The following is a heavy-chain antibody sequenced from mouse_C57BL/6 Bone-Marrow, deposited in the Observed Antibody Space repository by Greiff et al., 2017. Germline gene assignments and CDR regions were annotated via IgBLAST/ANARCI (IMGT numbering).Heavy chain of an antibody. D-gene: IGHD2-3*01. CDR2: IRHKANGYTT. CDR1: GFTFTDYY. Sequence: EVQLVESGGGLVQPGGSLSLSCAASGFTFTDYYMSWVRQPPGKALEWLGFIRHKANGYTTEYSASVKGRFTISRDNSQSILYLHVNDLRARDSATYYCARYYDYWGQGTLVTVSA. J-gene: IGHJ3*01. CDR3: ARYYDY. V-gene: IGHV7-3*01.